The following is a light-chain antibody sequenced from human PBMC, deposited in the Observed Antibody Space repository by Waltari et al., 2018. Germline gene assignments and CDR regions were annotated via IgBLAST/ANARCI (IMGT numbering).Light chain of an antibody. Sequence: QSALTQPASVSGSPGQSITIPCTGTSSDVGGYNYVPWYQQRPGNAPKLMIYDVSNRPSGVSNRFSGSKSGNTASLTISGLQAEDEADYYCGSYTSSSTPVFGGGTKLTVL. J-gene: IGLJ2*01. CDR1: SSDVGGYNY. V-gene: IGLV2-14*03. CDR2: DVS. CDR3: GSYTSSSTPV.